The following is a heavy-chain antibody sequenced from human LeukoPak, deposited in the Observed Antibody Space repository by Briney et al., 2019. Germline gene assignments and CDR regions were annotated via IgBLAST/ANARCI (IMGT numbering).Heavy chain of an antibody. D-gene: IGHD3-10*01. Sequence: ASVTVSCKASGCTFTSYYMHWVRQAPGHGLEWMGIINPSGGSTSYAQKFQGRVTMTRDTSASTVYMELSRLRSEDTAVYYCARGRVLLWFGEVYYYYGMDVWGKGTTVTVSS. CDR2: INPSGGST. V-gene: IGHV1-46*01. J-gene: IGHJ6*04. CDR3: ARGRVLLWFGEVYYYYGMDV. CDR1: GCTFTSYY.